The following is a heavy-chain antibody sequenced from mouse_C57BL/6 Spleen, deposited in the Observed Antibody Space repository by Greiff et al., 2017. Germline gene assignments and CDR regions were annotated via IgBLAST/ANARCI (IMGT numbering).Heavy chain of an antibody. CDR2: IYPRRGNT. J-gene: IGHJ2*01. D-gene: IGHD1-1*01. CDR1: GYTFTSYG. CDR3: ARPYYYGSSYNFDY. Sequence: QVQLQQSGAELARPGASVKLSCKASGYTFTSYGISWVKQRTGQGLEWIGEIYPRRGNTYYNEKFKGKATLTADKSSSTAYMELRSLTSEDSAVYFCARPYYYGSSYNFDYWGQGTTLTVSS. V-gene: IGHV1-81*01.